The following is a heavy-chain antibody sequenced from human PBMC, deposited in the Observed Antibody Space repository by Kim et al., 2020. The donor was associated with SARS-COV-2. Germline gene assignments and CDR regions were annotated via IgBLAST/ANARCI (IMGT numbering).Heavy chain of an antibody. CDR3: ARGRYCSSTSCYDKFDY. D-gene: IGHD2-2*01. CDR2: IIPIFGTA. V-gene: IGHV1-69*13. CDR1: GGTFSSYA. J-gene: IGHJ4*02. Sequence: SVKVSCKASGGTFSSYAISWVRQAPGQGLEWMGGIIPIFGTANYAQKFQGRVTITADESTSTAYMELSSLRSEDTAVYYCARGRYCSSTSCYDKFDYWGQGTLVTVSS.